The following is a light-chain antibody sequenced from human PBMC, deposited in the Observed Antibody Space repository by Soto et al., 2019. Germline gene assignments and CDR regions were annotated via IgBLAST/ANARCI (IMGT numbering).Light chain of an antibody. J-gene: IGKJ1*01. Sequence: EIVLTQSPGTLSLSPLERANLCCSCSQSVSSSYLAWYQQKPGQAPRLLIYGASSRATGIPDRFSGSGSGTDFTLTISRLEPEDFAVYYCQQYGSSPSWTFGQGTKVDIK. CDR3: QQYGSSPSWT. CDR2: GAS. V-gene: IGKV3-20*01. CDR1: QSVSSSY.